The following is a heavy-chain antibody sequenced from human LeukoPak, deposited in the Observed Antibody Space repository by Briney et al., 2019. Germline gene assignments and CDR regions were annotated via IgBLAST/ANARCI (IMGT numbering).Heavy chain of an antibody. Sequence: SETLSLTCTVSGGSISSSSYYWGWIRQPPWKGLEWIGSIYYSGSTYYNPSLKSRVTISVDTSKNQFSLKLSSVTAADTAVYYCARQAAQTYDYWGQGTLATVSS. CDR1: GGSISSSSYY. CDR3: ARQAAQTYDY. CDR2: IYYSGST. J-gene: IGHJ4*02. V-gene: IGHV4-39*07.